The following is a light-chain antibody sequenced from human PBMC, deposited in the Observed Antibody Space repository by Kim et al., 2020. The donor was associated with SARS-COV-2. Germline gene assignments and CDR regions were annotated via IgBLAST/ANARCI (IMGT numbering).Light chain of an antibody. CDR1: SGSIASNY. J-gene: IGLJ2*01. CDR2: EDN. V-gene: IGLV6-57*03. CDR3: QSYDSSNQV. Sequence: GKTVTISCTRSSGSIASNYVQWYQQRPGSAPTTVIYEDNQRPWGVPDRFSGSIDSSSNSASLTISGLKTEDEADYYCQSYDSSNQVFGGGTQLTVL.